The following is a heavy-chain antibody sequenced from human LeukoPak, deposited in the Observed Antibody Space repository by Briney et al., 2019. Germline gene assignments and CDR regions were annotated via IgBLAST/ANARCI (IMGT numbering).Heavy chain of an antibody. CDR2: INWNGGST. V-gene: IGHV3-20*04. CDR3: ARVGQLTPCYYYYMDV. J-gene: IGHJ6*03. CDR1: GFTFDDYG. Sequence: PGGSLRLSCAASGFTFDDYGMSWVRQAPGKGLEWVSGINWNGGSTGYADSVKGRLTISRDNAKNSLYLQMNSLRAEDTALYYCARVGQLTPCYYYYMDVWGKGTTVTVSS. D-gene: IGHD6-13*01.